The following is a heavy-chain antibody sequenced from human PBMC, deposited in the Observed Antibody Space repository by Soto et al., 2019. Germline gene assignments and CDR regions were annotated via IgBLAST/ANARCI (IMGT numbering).Heavy chain of an antibody. D-gene: IGHD2-21*02. V-gene: IGHV1-18*01. Sequence: QVQLVQYGAEVKKPGASVKVSCKASGYTFSTYEITGVRQAPGQGLEWMGWITPHNGDIKTVQKYQGRVTMTTDTSTNTAYMELRGLRHDDTAVYYCARGRGPGAMTANEYFQYWGQGTLVTVSS. J-gene: IGHJ1*01. CDR1: GYTFSTYE. CDR2: ITPHNGDI. CDR3: ARGRGPGAMTANEYFQY.